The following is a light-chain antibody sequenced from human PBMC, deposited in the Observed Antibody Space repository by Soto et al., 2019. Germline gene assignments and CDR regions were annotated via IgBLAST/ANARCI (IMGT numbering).Light chain of an antibody. CDR1: QSVSGSC. CDR3: PQYATVSGT. Sequence: EFVLTQSPGTLSLSSGERATRXXRASQSVSGSCLAWYQQKPGPAPRXXISGASSRATGIPDRFSGSGSGTDFTLTIASLQPDDFATYYCPQYATVSGTFGPGTKVDIK. CDR2: GAS. V-gene: IGKV3-20*01. J-gene: IGKJ3*01.